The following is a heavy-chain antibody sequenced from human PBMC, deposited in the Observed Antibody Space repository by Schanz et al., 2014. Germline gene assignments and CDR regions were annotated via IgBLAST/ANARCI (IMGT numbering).Heavy chain of an antibody. CDR2: IYTSGST. CDR1: GFTVSSNY. V-gene: IGHV3-66*01. J-gene: IGHJ3*02. Sequence: EVQLEVSGGGLVQPGGSLRLSCEASGFTVSSNYMSWVRQAPGKGLEWVSVIYTSGSTYYADSVRGRFTFSRDNSKNTLYLQMNSLRAEDTAVYYCARRKHAFDIWGQGTMVTVSS. CDR3: ARRKHAFDI.